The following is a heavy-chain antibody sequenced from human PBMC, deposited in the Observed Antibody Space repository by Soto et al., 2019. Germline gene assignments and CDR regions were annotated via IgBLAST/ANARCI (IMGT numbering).Heavy chain of an antibody. CDR1: GFTVSSNY. Sequence: EVQLVETGGGLIQPGGSLRLSCAASGFTVSSNYMSWVRQAPGKGLEWVSVIYSGGSTYYADSVKGRFTISRDNSKNTLYLQMNSLRAGDTAVYYCAGGGIVGATPFDYWGQGTLVTVSS. J-gene: IGHJ4*02. V-gene: IGHV3-53*02. CDR2: IYSGGST. CDR3: AGGGIVGATPFDY. D-gene: IGHD1-26*01.